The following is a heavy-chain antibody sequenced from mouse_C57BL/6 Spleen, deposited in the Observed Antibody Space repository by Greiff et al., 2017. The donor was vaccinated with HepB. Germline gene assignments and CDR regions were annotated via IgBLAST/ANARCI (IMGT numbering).Heavy chain of an antibody. D-gene: IGHD2-4*01. Sequence: EVQVVESGGGLVKPGGSLKLSCAASGFTFSDYGMHWVRQAPEKGLEWVAYISSGSSTIYYADTVKGRFTISRDNAKNTLFLQMTSLRSEDTAMYYCARTYDYDEDWYFDVWGTGTTVTVSS. V-gene: IGHV5-17*01. CDR2: ISSGSSTI. CDR3: ARTYDYDEDWYFDV. CDR1: GFTFSDYG. J-gene: IGHJ1*03.